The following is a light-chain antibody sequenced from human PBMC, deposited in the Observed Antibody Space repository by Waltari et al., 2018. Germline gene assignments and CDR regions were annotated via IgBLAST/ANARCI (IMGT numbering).Light chain of an antibody. J-gene: IGKJ2*01. V-gene: IGKV1-5*03. CDR1: QSISIW. CDR3: QQYNSYPYT. CDR2: KAS. Sequence: DIQMTQSPSTLSASVGDRVTITCRASQSISIWLAWYQQKPGKAPKLLIYKASDLETGVPSRFSGSGSETEFALTISCLQPDDFATYYCQQYNSYPYTFGQGTNLEVK.